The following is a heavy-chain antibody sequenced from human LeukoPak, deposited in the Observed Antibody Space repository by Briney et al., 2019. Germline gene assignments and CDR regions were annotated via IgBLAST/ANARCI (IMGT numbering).Heavy chain of an antibody. CDR3: ARTGETGDLDY. Sequence: GGSLRLSCAASGFTFSSYWMSWVRQAPGKGLEWVANIKQDGSEKYYVDSVKGRFTIPRDNAKNSLYLQMNSLRAEDTAVYYCARTGETGDLDYWGQGTLVTVSS. V-gene: IGHV3-7*01. D-gene: IGHD7-27*01. J-gene: IGHJ4*02. CDR2: IKQDGSEK. CDR1: GFTFSSYW.